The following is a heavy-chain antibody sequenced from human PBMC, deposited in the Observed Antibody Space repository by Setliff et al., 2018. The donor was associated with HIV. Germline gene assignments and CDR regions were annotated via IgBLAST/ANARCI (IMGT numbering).Heavy chain of an antibody. D-gene: IGHD5-18*01. CDR2: IYYSGRA. Sequence: SETLSLTCTVSGYSISSRYYWGWIRQPPGKGLEWIGSIYYSGRAHYKSSLKSRVTTSVDTSKNQFSLRLSSVTAADTAVYCCARGGGPDTNFDLWGQGTLVTVSS. V-gene: IGHV4-38-2*02. CDR1: GYSISSRYY. J-gene: IGHJ4*02. CDR3: ARGGGPDTNFDL.